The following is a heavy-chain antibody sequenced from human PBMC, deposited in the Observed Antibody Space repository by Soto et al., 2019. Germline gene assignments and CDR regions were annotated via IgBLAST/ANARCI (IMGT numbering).Heavy chain of an antibody. CDR3: ARDVGTTSNWFDP. Sequence: QVQLQESGPGLVKPSQTLSLTCTVSGDSISSGGNYWSWIRQHPGKGLEWIGYIYYSGSTYYNPSLKSRVTISVDTSKNQFSLKLSSVTAADTAVYYCARDVGTTSNWFDPWGQGTLVTVSS. CDR2: IYYSGST. J-gene: IGHJ5*02. D-gene: IGHD1-26*01. CDR1: GDSISSGGNY. V-gene: IGHV4-31*03.